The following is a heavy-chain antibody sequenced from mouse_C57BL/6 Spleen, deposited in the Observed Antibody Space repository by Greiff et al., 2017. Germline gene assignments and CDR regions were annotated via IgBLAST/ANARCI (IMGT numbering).Heavy chain of an antibody. Sequence: VQLQQSGPELVKPGASVKIPCKASGYTFTDYNMDWVKQSHGKSLEWIGDINPNNGGTIYNQKFKGKATLTVDKSSSTAYMELRSLTSEDTAVYYCARHYYGSSSYAMDYWGQGTSVTVSS. CDR1: GYTFTDYN. CDR3: ARHYYGSSSYAMDY. D-gene: IGHD1-1*01. V-gene: IGHV1-18*01. J-gene: IGHJ4*01. CDR2: INPNNGGT.